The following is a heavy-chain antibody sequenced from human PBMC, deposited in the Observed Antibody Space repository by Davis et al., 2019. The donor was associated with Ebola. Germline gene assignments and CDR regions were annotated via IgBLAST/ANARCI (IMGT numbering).Heavy chain of an antibody. V-gene: IGHV4-30-2*01. D-gene: IGHD3-16*01. CDR1: GGSISSGGYS. J-gene: IGHJ3*02. Sequence: PSETLSLTCAVSGGSISSGGYSWSWIRQPPGKGLEWIGYIYHSGSTYYNPSLKSRVTISVDRSKNQFSLKLSSVTAADTAVYYCATRRRGIGAFDIWGQGTMVTVSS. CDR2: IYHSGST. CDR3: ATRRRGIGAFDI.